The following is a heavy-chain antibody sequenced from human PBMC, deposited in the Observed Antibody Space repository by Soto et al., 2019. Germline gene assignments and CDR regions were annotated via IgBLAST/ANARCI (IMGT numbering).Heavy chain of an antibody. CDR3: ARGAIAAAGTIYWFDP. CDR1: GGSFSGYY. D-gene: IGHD6-13*01. CDR2: INHSGST. V-gene: IGHV4-34*01. Sequence: SETLSLTCAVYGGSFSGYYWSWIRQPPGKGLEWIGEINHSGSTNYNPSLKSRVTISVDTSKNQFSLKLSSVTAADTAVYYCARGAIAAAGTIYWFDPWGQGTLVTVS. J-gene: IGHJ5*02.